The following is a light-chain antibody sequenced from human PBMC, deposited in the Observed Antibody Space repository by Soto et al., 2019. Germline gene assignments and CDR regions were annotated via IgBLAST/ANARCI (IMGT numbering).Light chain of an antibody. CDR2: SNN. CDR1: SSNIGSNY. J-gene: IGLJ3*02. Sequence: QAVVTQPSSASGTPGQRVTISCSGSSSNIGSNYVYWYQQLPGTAPKLLIYSNNQRPSGVPDRFSGSKSGTSASVAISGLRSEDEADYYCAAWDDSLSGRVFGGGTKLTVL. V-gene: IGLV1-47*02. CDR3: AAWDDSLSGRV.